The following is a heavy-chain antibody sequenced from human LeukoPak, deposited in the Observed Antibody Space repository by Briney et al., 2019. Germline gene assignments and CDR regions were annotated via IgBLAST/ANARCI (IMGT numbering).Heavy chain of an antibody. D-gene: IGHD3-10*01. Sequence: GGSLRLSCAASGFTFSSYGMHWVRPAAGKGLEWVAFIRYDGSNKHYADSVKGRFTISRDNSKNTLDLQMSSLRPDDTAVYYCAKDPVGIGSYFFDYWGQGTLVTVSS. CDR3: AKDPVGIGSYFFDY. V-gene: IGHV3-30*02. CDR2: IRYDGSNK. CDR1: GFTFSSYG. J-gene: IGHJ4*02.